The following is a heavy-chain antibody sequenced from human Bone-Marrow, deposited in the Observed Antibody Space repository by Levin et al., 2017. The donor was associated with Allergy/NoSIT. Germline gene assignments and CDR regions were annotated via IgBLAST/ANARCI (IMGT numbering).Heavy chain of an antibody. J-gene: IGHJ5*02. D-gene: IGHD2-15*01. CDR2: IIPIFGTA. CDR1: GGTFSSYA. Sequence: KISCKASGGTFSSYAISWVRQAPGQGLEWMGGIIPIFGTANYAQKFQGRVTITADESTSTAYMELSSLRSEDTAVYYCARGVEDAYCSGGSCYDRNWFDPWGQGTLVTVSS. V-gene: IGHV1-69*01. CDR3: ARGVEDAYCSGGSCYDRNWFDP.